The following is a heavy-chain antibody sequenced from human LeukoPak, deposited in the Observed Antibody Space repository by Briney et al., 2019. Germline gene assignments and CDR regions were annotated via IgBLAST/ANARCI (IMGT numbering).Heavy chain of an antibody. J-gene: IGHJ4*02. CDR1: RGALSSYY. Sequence: PSETLSLTRTVSRGALSSYYWSWIRQPAGKGLEWIGRIYPSGSTHYNPSLKSRVTISVEKSKNQFSLKPSAVPAPHTPVCYSASNSLYCSGTSCYALVYWGQGTLVTVSS. CDR3: ASNSLYCSGTSCYALVY. CDR2: IYPSGST. D-gene: IGHD2-2*01. V-gene: IGHV4-4*07.